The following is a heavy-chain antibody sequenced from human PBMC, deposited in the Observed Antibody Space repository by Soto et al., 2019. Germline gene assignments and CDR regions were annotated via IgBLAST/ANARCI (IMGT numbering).Heavy chain of an antibody. CDR1: GFTFSSYG. V-gene: IGHV3-33*01. J-gene: IGHJ6*03. CDR3: ARDPVGAWYMDV. Sequence: PGGSLRLSCAASGFTFSSYGMHWVRQAPGKGLEWVAVIWYDGSNKYYADSVKGRFTISRDNSKNTLYLQMNSLRAEDTAVYYCARDPVGAWYMDVWGKGTTVTVSS. CDR2: IWYDGSNK.